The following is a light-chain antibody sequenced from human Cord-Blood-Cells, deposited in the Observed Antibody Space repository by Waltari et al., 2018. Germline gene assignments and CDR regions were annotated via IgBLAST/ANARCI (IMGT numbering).Light chain of an antibody. CDR3: QQYYSTPLT. CDR1: QSVLYSSNNKNY. J-gene: IGKJ3*01. V-gene: IGKV4-1*01. CDR2: CAS. Sequence: DIVMTQSPDSLAASLGERATITCKSSQSVLYSSNNKNYLPWYQQKPGKPPKLLIYCASTRESGVPDRFSGSGYGTDFTLTISSLQAEDVAVYYCQQYYSTPLTFGPGTKVDIK.